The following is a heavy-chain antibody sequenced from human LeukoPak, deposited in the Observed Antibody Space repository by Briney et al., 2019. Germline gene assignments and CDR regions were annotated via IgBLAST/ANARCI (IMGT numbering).Heavy chain of an antibody. CDR3: ARRSAYYYGSGSYSY. D-gene: IGHD3-10*01. CDR2: IYTSGST. V-gene: IGHV4-61*02. CDR1: GGSISSGSYY. J-gene: IGHJ4*02. Sequence: PSETLSLTCTVSGGSISSGSYYWSWIRQPAGKGLEWIGRIYTSGSTNYNPSLKSRVTISVDTSKNQFSLKLSSVTAADTAVYYCARRSAYYYGSGSYSYWGQGTLVTVSS.